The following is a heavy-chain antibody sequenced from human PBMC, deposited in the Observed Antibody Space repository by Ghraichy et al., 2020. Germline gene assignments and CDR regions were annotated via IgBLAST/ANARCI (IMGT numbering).Heavy chain of an antibody. Sequence: GGSLRLSCAASGFTFSSYSMNWVRQAPGKGLEWVSSISTSSSYIYYADSVKGRFTISRDNTKNSLYLQMNSLRAEDTAVYYCARAVTYYYDSSGYYYIPFDYWGQGTLVTVSS. J-gene: IGHJ4*02. D-gene: IGHD3-22*01. CDR3: ARAVTYYYDSSGYYYIPFDY. V-gene: IGHV3-21*01. CDR2: ISTSSSYI. CDR1: GFTFSSYS.